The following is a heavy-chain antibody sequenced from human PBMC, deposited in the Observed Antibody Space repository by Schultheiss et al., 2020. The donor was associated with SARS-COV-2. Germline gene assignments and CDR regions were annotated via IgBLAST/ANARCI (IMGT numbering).Heavy chain of an antibody. CDR2: INPNSGGT. CDR1: GYTFSDYY. D-gene: IGHD3-3*01. V-gene: IGHV1-2*02. Sequence: GESLKISCKASGYTFSDYYMHWVRQGPGQGLEWMGWINPNSGGTNYAQKFQGRVTMTWDTSISTAYMELSRLRSDDTAVYYCARVEWVLPLDYWGQGTLVTVSS. J-gene: IGHJ4*02. CDR3: ARVEWVLPLDY.